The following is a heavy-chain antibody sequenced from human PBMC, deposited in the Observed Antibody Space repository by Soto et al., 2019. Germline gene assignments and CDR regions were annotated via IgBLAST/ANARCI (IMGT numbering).Heavy chain of an antibody. D-gene: IGHD2-8*01. CDR1: RFTFSRYS. V-gene: IGHV3-48*02. CDR3: ARDNGMAGSFDP. CDR2: ITGSSSTI. Sequence: EVQLVESGGALVQPGGSLRLSCAASRFTFSRYSMNWVRQAPGKGLEWISYITGSSSTIYYADSVKGRFTISRDNAKNSLYLQMNSLRDEDTAMYYCARDNGMAGSFDPWGQGTLVTVSS. J-gene: IGHJ5*02.